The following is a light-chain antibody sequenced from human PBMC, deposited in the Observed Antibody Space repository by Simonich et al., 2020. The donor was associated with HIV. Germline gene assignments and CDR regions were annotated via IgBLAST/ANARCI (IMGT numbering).Light chain of an antibody. CDR3: QQYYSTPPIT. CDR2: WAS. V-gene: IGKV4-1*01. J-gene: IGKJ5*01. CDR1: QSVLYSSNNKNY. Sequence: DIVLMQSPDSLAVSLGERATINCKSSQSVLYSSNNKNYLAWYQQKPGQPPKLLIYWASTRESGVPGRFSGSGSGTDFTLTISSLQAEDVAVYYCQQYYSTPPITFGQGTRLEIK.